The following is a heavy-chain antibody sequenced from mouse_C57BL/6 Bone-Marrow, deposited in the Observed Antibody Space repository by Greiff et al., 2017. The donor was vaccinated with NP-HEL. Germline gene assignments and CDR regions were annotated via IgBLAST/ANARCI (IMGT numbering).Heavy chain of an antibody. CDR1: GYTFTSYW. CDR3: ARGAQAQTWFAC. D-gene: IGHD3-2*02. Sequence: VQLQQPGAELVMPGASVKLSCKASGYTFTSYWMHWVKQRPGQGLEWIGEIDPSDSYTNYNQKFKGKSTLTVDKSSSTAYMQLSSLTSEDSAVYYCARGAQAQTWFACWGQGTLVTVSA. J-gene: IGHJ3*01. CDR2: IDPSDSYT. V-gene: IGHV1-69*01.